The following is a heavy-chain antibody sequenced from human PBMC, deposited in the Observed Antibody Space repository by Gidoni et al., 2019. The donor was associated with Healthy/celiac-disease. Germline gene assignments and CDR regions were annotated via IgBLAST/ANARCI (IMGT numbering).Heavy chain of an antibody. Sequence: QVQLVESGGGVVQPGRSLRLSCAASGFTFSSYGMHWVRQAPGKGLGWVAVISYDGSNKYYADSVKGRFTISRDNSKNTLYLQMNSLRAEDTAVYYCAKGGDDYGDTTLDYWGQGTLVTVSS. CDR2: ISYDGSNK. D-gene: IGHD4-17*01. J-gene: IGHJ4*02. CDR3: AKGGDDYGDTTLDY. V-gene: IGHV3-30*18. CDR1: GFTFSSYG.